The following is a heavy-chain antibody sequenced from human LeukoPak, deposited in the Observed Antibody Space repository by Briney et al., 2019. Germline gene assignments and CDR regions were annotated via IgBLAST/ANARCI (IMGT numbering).Heavy chain of an antibody. Sequence: GGSLRLSCAASGFTFSSYSMNWVRQAPGKGLEWVSSISSSSSYIYYADSVKGRFTISRDNAKNSLYLQMNSLRAEDTAVYYCARGSLGIWGGHCDHWGQGTLVTVSS. D-gene: IGHD7-27*01. V-gene: IGHV3-21*01. CDR3: ARGSLGIWGGHCDH. CDR1: GFTFSSYS. J-gene: IGHJ4*02. CDR2: ISSSSSYI.